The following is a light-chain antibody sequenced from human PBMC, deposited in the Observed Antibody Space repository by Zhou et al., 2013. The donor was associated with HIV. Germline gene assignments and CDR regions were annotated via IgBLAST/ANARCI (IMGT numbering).Light chain of an antibody. CDR3: QQYDDSRAS. V-gene: IGKV3-20*01. J-gene: IGKJ2*03. Sequence: PGEEVTLSCRASQRVSNNYIAWYQQKPGQAPRLLIYGASTRATSIPARFSGSGSGTDFTLTISRLEPEDFAVYYCQQYDDSRASFGRGTKLEI. CDR2: GAS. CDR1: QRVSNNY.